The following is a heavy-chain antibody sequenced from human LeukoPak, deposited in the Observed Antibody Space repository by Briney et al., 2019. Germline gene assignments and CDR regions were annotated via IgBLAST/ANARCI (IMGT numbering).Heavy chain of an antibody. J-gene: IGHJ3*02. D-gene: IGHD3-10*01. CDR1: GGSIXXYY. CDR2: IYYSGST. CDR3: ARDLAGDAFDI. V-gene: IGHV4-59*01. Sequence: SLTXXXXGGSIXXYYWSWIRQPPGKGLEWIGYIYYSGSTNYNPSLKSRVTISVDTSKNQFSLKLSSVTAADTAVYYCARDLAGDAFDIWGQVTMVTVSS.